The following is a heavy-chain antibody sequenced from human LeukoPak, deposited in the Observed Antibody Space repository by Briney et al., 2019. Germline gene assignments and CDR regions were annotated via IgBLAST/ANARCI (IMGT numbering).Heavy chain of an antibody. J-gene: IGHJ4*02. CDR1: GYTFTGYY. CDR3: ARGVYDSSGYYYGLYYFDY. V-gene: IGHV1-2*02. Sequence: ASVKVSCKASGYTFTGYYMHWVRQAPGQGLEWMGWINPNSGGTNYAQKFQGRVTMTRDTSISTAYMELSRLRSDDTAVYYCARGVYDSSGYYYGLYYFDYWGQGTLVTVSS. D-gene: IGHD3-22*01. CDR2: INPNSGGT.